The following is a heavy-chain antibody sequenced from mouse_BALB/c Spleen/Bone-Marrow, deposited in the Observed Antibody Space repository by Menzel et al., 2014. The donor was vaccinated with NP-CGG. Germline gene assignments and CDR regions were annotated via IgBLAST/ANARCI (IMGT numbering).Heavy chain of an antibody. CDR3: ASTTVGATGDY. V-gene: IGHV1-69*02. J-gene: IGHJ2*01. D-gene: IGHD1-1*01. CDR1: NNTSYW. CDR2: IDPSDSST. Sequence: NNTSYWMHWVTQRPEPGLEWIGEIDPSDSSTNYTRKFKGKATLTVDKSSSTAYMQLSSLTSEDAAVYDCASTTVGATGDYWGQGTTLPVS.